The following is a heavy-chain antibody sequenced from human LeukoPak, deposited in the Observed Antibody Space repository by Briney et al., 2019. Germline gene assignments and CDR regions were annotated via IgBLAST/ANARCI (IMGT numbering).Heavy chain of an antibody. CDR2: INTNTGNP. J-gene: IGHJ4*02. CDR3: ARYSYGIGFDY. D-gene: IGHD5-18*01. CDR1: GYTFTSYG. Sequence: ASVKVSCKASGYTFTSYGISWVRQAPGQGLEWMGWINTNTGNPTYAQGFTGRFVFSLDTSVSTAYLQISSLKAEDTAVYYCARYSYGIGFDYWGQGTLVTVSS. V-gene: IGHV7-4-1*02.